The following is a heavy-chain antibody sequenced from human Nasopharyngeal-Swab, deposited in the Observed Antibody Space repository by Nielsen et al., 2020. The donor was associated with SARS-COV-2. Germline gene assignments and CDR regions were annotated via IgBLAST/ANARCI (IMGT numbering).Heavy chain of an antibody. V-gene: IGHV4-59*01. CDR3: ARSKAAHNWFDP. J-gene: IGHJ5*02. Sequence: SETLSLTCTVSGGSISSYYCIWIRQPPGKGLEWIGYIYYSGSTNYNPSLKSRVTISVDTSKNQFSLKLSSVTAADTAVYYCARSKAAHNWFDPWGQGTRVTVSS. CDR2: IYYSGST. D-gene: IGHD6-6*01. CDR1: GGSISSYY.